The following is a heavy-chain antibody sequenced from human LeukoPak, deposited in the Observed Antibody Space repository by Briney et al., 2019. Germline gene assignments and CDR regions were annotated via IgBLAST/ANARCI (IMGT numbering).Heavy chain of an antibody. V-gene: IGHV3-9*01. J-gene: IGHJ4*02. CDR1: GFTFDDYA. D-gene: IGHD1-26*01. Sequence: PGGSLRLSCAASGFTFDDYAMHWVRQAPGKGLEWVSGISWSSGSIGYADSVKGRFTISRDNAKNSLYLQMNTLRAEDTALYYCAKDIGGSYHYSPDYWGQGILVTVSS. CDR3: AKDIGGSYHYSPDY. CDR2: ISWSSGSI.